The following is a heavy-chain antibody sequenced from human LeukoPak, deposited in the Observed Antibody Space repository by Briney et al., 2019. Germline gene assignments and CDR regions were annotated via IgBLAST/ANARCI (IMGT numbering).Heavy chain of an antibody. V-gene: IGHV3-23*01. D-gene: IGHD3-10*01. J-gene: IGHJ5*02. CDR1: GFTFSSFA. CDR2: ISGSGGNT. Sequence: GGSLRLSCAASGFTFSSFAMSWVRQAPGKGLEWVSAISGSGGNTYYADSVKGRFTISRDNSKNTLYLQTNNLRAEDTAVYYCAKDPYGSGSYSWFDPWGQGTLVTVSS. CDR3: AKDPYGSGSYSWFDP.